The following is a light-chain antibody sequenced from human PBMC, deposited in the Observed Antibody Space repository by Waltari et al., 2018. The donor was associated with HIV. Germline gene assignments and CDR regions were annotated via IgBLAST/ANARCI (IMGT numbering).Light chain of an antibody. CDR1: QGINNNY. Sequence: DIVLTQSPGTLSLSPGERATLSCRASQGINNNYLAWYQQKPGQAPRLLIYGASSRATGIPDRISGSASGTDFTLTISSLEPEDFAVYYCQQRSNWPITFGQGTRLEIK. J-gene: IGKJ5*01. CDR3: QQRSNWPIT. V-gene: IGKV3D-20*02. CDR2: GAS.